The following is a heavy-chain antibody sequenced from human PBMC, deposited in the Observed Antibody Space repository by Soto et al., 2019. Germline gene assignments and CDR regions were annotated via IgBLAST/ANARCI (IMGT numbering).Heavy chain of an antibody. CDR1: GGSFTDYS. V-gene: IGHV1-69*18. Sequence: QVQLVQSGPEVKKPGSSVRVSCKTSGGSFTDYSIDWVRQAPGQGLEWMGRILPVFGRTNYAQRFQGTLTITADESTSTGYMELSSLRPEDTAIYYCARALRGYSYGYMQWGQGTLVIVSP. CDR2: ILPVFGRT. J-gene: IGHJ4*01. D-gene: IGHD5-18*01. CDR3: ARALRGYSYGYMQ.